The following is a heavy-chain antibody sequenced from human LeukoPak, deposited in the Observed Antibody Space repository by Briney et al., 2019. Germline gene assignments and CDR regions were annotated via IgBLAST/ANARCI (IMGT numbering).Heavy chain of an antibody. CDR1: GGSISGTNW. D-gene: IGHD2-21*02. CDR3: SRESGPFCSSGY. J-gene: IGHJ4*02. CDR2: ISLAGQT. V-gene: IGHV4-4*02. Sequence: PSGTLSLTCGVSGGSISGTNWWSWVRQPPGQGLEWIGEISLAGQTNYNPSLNGRVTMSLDKSSNQLSLHLTSVTAADTATYYCSRESGPFCSSGYWGQGTLVIVSS.